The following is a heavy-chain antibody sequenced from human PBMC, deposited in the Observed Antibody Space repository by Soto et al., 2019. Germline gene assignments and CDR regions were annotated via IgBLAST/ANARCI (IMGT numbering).Heavy chain of an antibody. CDR1: GYTLTELS. D-gene: IGHD3-16*02. Sequence: ASVKVSCKVSGYTLTELSMHWVRQAPGKGLEWMGGFDPEDGETIYAQKFQGRVTMTEDTSTDTAYMELSSLRSEDTAVYYCATHYIWGSYLKNDWGWFDPWGQGTLVTVSS. CDR2: FDPEDGET. V-gene: IGHV1-24*01. J-gene: IGHJ5*02. CDR3: ATHYIWGSYLKNDWGWFDP.